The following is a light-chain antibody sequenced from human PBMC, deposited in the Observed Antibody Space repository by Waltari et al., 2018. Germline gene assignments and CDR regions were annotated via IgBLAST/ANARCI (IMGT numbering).Light chain of an antibody. Sequence: SYELTQPPSVSVSPGQTARITCPGDALPKQYAYWYQQKPGQAPVLVIYKDTERPSGIPERFSGSSSGTTVTLTISGVRAEDEADYYCQSADSSGTYPFGGGTKLTDL. CDR3: QSADSSGTYP. V-gene: IGLV3-25*03. J-gene: IGLJ2*01. CDR1: ALPKQY. CDR2: KDT.